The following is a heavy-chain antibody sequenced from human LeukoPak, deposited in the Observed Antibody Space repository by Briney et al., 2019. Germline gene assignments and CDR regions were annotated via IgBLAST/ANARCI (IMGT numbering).Heavy chain of an antibody. D-gene: IGHD3-16*02. V-gene: IGHV3-23*01. Sequence: GGSLRLSCAGSGFTFSNYAMSWVRQAPGKGLEWVSSIVSSGGNTFYADSVKGRFTISRDNSKNTLYLQMNSLRAEDTAVYFCARAYRLSWFDYWGQGTLVTVSS. CDR3: ARAYRLSWFDY. CDR2: IVSSGGNT. J-gene: IGHJ4*02. CDR1: GFTFSNYA.